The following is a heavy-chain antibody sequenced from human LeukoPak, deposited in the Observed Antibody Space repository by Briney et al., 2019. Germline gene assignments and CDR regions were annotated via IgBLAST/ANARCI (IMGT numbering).Heavy chain of an antibody. CDR2: ISGSGIST. V-gene: IGHV3-23*01. D-gene: IGHD4-17*01. J-gene: IGHJ4*02. CDR1: GFTFDDYA. Sequence: GGSLRLSCAASGFTFDDYAMHWVRQPPGKGLEWVSGISGSGISTYYADSVKGRFTISRDNSKNTPYLQMNSLRVEDTAVYYCAKDQGTVTHSLDYWGQGTLVTVSS. CDR3: AKDQGTVTHSLDY.